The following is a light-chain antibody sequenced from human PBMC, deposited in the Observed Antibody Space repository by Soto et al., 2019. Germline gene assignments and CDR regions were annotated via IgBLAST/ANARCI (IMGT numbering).Light chain of an antibody. CDR1: QSVSTY. J-gene: IGKJ4*01. V-gene: IGKV3-11*01. CDR3: QQRANWPPVT. CDR2: DAS. Sequence: DNVLTQSPDTLSLSPGERATLSCRASQSVSTYLAWYQQKPGQGPRLLIYDASNRATGIPARFSGSGSGTDFTLTISSLEPEDFAVYYCQQRANWPPVTFGGGTKVDSK.